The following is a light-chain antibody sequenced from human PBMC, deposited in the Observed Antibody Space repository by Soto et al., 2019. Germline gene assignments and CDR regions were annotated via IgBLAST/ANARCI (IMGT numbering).Light chain of an antibody. Sequence: DIQMTQSPSSLSASVGDRVNITSRASQTIANYLIWYQHRPGKAPEVLIYAASNLKIGVPSRFSGSGSGTDFTLTISNLQPEDSATYYCQQSYAAPLTFGIGTKVEIK. CDR1: QTIANY. V-gene: IGKV1-39*01. J-gene: IGKJ2*01. CDR2: AAS. CDR3: QQSYAAPLT.